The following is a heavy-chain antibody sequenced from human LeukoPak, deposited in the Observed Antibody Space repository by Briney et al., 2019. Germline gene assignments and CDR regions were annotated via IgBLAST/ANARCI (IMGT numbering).Heavy chain of an antibody. D-gene: IGHD1-1*01. Sequence: PGGSLRLSCAASGFTFSCYAMSWVRQVPGKGLEWVSSISGSGGSTYYADSVKGRFTISRDNSKNTLYQQMNSLRAEDTALYYCAEWNSVYWYFDLWGRGILVTVSS. V-gene: IGHV3-23*01. CDR2: ISGSGGST. J-gene: IGHJ2*01. CDR3: AEWNSVYWYFDL. CDR1: GFTFSCYA.